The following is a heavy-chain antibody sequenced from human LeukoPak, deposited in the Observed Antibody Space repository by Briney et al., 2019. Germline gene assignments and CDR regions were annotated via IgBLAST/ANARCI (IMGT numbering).Heavy chain of an antibody. J-gene: IGHJ4*02. D-gene: IGHD3-22*01. CDR3: AKRNGPYYYDSSGYVDY. V-gene: IGHV3-23*01. CDR2: ISGSGGST. CDR1: GFTFSSYG. Sequence: GGSLRLSCAASGFTFSSYGMSWVRQAPGKGLEWVSAISGSGGSTYYADSVKGRFTISRDNSKNTLYLQMHTLRAEDTAVYYCAKRNGPYYYDSSGYVDYWGQGTLVTVSS.